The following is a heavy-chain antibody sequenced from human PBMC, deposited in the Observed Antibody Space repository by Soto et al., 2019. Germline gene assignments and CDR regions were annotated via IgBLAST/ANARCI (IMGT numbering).Heavy chain of an antibody. Sequence: ASVKVSCKASGYTVTSYDINWVRQATGHVLEWMGWMNPNSGNTGYAQKFQGRVTMTRNTSISTAYMELSSLRSEDTAVYYCARAREYSSGWNSPYYYGMDVWGQGTTVTVSS. V-gene: IGHV1-8*01. CDR2: MNPNSGNT. CDR1: GYTVTSYD. D-gene: IGHD6-19*01. J-gene: IGHJ6*02. CDR3: ARAREYSSGWNSPYYYGMDV.